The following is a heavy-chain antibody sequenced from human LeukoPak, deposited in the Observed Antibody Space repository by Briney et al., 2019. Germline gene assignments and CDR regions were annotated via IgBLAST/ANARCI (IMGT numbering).Heavy chain of an antibody. CDR1: GGSFSGYY. CDR3: ARKRLHPFSYYYYGMDV. CDR2: INHSGST. Sequence: SETLSLTCAVYGGSFSGYYWRWIRQPPGKGLEWIGEINHSGSTNYHPSLKSRVTISVDTSKNQFSLKLSSVTAADTAVYYCARKRLHPFSYYYYGMDVWGQGTTATVSS. D-gene: IGHD5-24*01. V-gene: IGHV4-34*01. J-gene: IGHJ6*02.